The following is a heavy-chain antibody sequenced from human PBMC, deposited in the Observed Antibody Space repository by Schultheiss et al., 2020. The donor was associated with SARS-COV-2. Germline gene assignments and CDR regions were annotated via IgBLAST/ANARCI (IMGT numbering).Heavy chain of an antibody. CDR1: GYTFTGYY. Sequence: ASVKVSCKASGYTFTGYYMHWVRQAPGQGLEWMGWINPNSGGTNYAQKFQGRVTMTRDTYTSTVYMELSSLRSEDTAVYYCARDRYDALDAFDIWGQGTMVTVSS. J-gene: IGHJ3*02. V-gene: IGHV1-2*02. CDR2: INPNSGGT. D-gene: IGHD3-16*02. CDR3: ARDRYDALDAFDI.